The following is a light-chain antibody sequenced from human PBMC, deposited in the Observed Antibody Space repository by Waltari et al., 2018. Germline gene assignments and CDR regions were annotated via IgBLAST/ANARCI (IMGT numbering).Light chain of an antibody. J-gene: IGKJ2*01. Sequence: EIVLTHFPGTLSLSQGERAALSCRASQSVSSSYLAWYQQKPGQAPRLLIYGASSTATGIPDRFSGRWSGTDFTLTISRLEPEDFAVYYCQQYGSSPGTFGQGTKLEIK. CDR1: QSVSSSY. CDR2: GAS. CDR3: QQYGSSPGT. V-gene: IGKV3-20*01.